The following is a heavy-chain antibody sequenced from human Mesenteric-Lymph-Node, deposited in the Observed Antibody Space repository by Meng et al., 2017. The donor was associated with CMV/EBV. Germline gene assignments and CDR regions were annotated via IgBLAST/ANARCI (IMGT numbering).Heavy chain of an antibody. CDR2: IYYSGST. CDR3: ARIGRDSWYYFDY. CDR1: GASMSSGGHY. Sequence: VSGASMSSGGHYWAWIRQQPGKGLEWMGYIYYSGSTYYNPSLKSRVTISVDTSQNQFSLKLSSVTAADTAVYFCARIGRDSWYYFDYWGQGTLVTVSS. J-gene: IGHJ4*02. D-gene: IGHD6-13*01. V-gene: IGHV4-31*02.